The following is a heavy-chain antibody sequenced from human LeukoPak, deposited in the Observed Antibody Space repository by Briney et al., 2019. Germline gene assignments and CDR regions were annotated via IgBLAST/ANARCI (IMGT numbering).Heavy chain of an antibody. CDR3: ACTYYDYVWGSYRIDY. Sequence: SETLSLTCTVSGGSISSSSYYWGWIRQPPGKGLDWIGSIYYSGSTYYNPSLKSRVTISVDTSKNQFSLKLSSVTAADTAVYYCACTYYDYVWGSYRIDYWGQGTLVTVSS. CDR1: GGSISSSSYY. D-gene: IGHD3-16*02. CDR2: IYYSGST. V-gene: IGHV4-39*01. J-gene: IGHJ4*02.